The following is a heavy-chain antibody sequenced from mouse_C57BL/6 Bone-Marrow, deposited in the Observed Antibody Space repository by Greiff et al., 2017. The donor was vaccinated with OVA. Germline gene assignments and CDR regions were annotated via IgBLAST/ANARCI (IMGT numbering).Heavy chain of an antibody. D-gene: IGHD1-1*01. V-gene: IGHV1-72*01. CDR3: ARRGYYGSSYEYFDV. CDR2: IDPNSGGT. Sequence: QVQLKQPGAELVKPGASVKLSCKASGYTFTSYWMHWVKQRPGRGLEWIGRIDPNSGGTKYNEKFKSKATLTVDKPSSTAYMQLSSLTSEDSAVYYCARRGYYGSSYEYFDVWGTGTTVTVSS. J-gene: IGHJ1*03. CDR1: GYTFTSYW.